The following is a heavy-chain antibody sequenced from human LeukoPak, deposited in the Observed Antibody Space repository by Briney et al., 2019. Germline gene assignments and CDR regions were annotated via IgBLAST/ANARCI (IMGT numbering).Heavy chain of an antibody. Sequence: SETLSLTCTVSGYSISSGYYWSWIRQPPGKGLEWIGEINHSGSTNYNPSLKSRVTISVDTSKNQFSLKLSSVTAADTAVYYCARGGELFSRRRLDYWGQGTLVTVSS. D-gene: IGHD3-10*01. CDR2: INHSGST. CDR3: ARGGELFSRRRLDY. CDR1: GYSISSGYY. V-gene: IGHV4-38-2*02. J-gene: IGHJ4*02.